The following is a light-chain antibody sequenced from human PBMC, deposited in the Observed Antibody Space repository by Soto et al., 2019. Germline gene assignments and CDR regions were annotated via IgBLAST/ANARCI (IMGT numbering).Light chain of an antibody. V-gene: IGKV1-5*01. CDR2: DAS. CDR1: QSIRNW. CDR3: QQYNSSSFG. J-gene: IGKJ3*01. Sequence: DIPMTQSPSTLSASVGDRVTITCRASQSIRNWLAWYQQKPGKAPKPLIYDASTLDSGVPSRFGGSGSGTEFTLTITSLQPADFATYHCQQYNSSSFGFGPGTKVDL.